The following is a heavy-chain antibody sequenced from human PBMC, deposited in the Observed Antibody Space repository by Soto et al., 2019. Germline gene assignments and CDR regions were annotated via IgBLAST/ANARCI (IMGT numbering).Heavy chain of an antibody. Sequence: PWGSLRLSCAASGFTFSSYAMSWVRQAPGKGLEWVSAISGSGGSTYYADSVKGRFTISRDNSKNTLYLQMNSLRAEDTAVYYCAKPVTIFGVVAYYFDYWGQGTLVTVSS. CDR1: GFTFSSYA. CDR3: AKPVTIFGVVAYYFDY. CDR2: ISGSGGST. J-gene: IGHJ4*02. V-gene: IGHV3-23*01. D-gene: IGHD3-3*01.